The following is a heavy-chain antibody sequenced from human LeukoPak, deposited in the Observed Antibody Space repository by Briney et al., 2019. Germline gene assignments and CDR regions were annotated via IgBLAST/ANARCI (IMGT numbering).Heavy chain of an antibody. D-gene: IGHD6-13*01. CDR2: IYSGGTT. Sequence: GGSLRLSCAVSGFTVSANYMTWVRQAPGKGLEWVSIIYSGGTTYYADSVKGRFTITRDNSKNTVYLQMNSLRAEDTAVYYCARVGYINSWYSSPPFDYWAREPWSLFPQ. CDR1: GFTVSANY. J-gene: IGHJ4*02. CDR3: ARVGYINSWYSSPPFDY. V-gene: IGHV3-66*01.